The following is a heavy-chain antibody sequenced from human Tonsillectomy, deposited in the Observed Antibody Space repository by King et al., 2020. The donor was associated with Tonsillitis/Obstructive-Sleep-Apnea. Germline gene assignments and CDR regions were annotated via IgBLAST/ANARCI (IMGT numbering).Heavy chain of an antibody. J-gene: IGHJ4*02. V-gene: IGHV4-31*03. Sequence: VPLQESGPGLVKPSQTLSLTCTVSGGSISSGGYYWSWLRQHPGKGLEWIGYIYYSGSTYYNPSLKSRVTISVDTSKNQFSLKLTSVTAADTAVYYCARVRGCSGGSCYFHYWGQGTLVTVSS. CDR3: ARVRGCSGGSCYFHY. CDR2: IYYSGST. D-gene: IGHD2-15*01. CDR1: GGSISSGGYY.